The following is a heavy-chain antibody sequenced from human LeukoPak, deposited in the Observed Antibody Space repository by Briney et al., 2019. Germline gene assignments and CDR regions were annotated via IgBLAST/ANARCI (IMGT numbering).Heavy chain of an antibody. Sequence: ASVKVSCKASGYTFTSYDINWVRQAPGQGLEWMGGIIPIFGTANYAQKFQGRVTITADESTSTAYMELSSLRSEDTAVYYCARGLTTVVTPYYYYYYMDVWGKGTTVTISS. CDR2: IIPIFGTA. CDR3: ARGLTTVVTPYYYYYYMDV. V-gene: IGHV1-69*13. D-gene: IGHD4-23*01. J-gene: IGHJ6*03. CDR1: GYTFTSYD.